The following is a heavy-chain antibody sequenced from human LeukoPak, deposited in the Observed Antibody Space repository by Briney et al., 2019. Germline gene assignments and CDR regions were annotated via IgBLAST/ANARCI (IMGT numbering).Heavy chain of an antibody. CDR2: ISHDGSDK. CDR1: GFTFRSFA. D-gene: IGHD3-16*01. V-gene: IGHV3-30*04. J-gene: IGHJ4*02. Sequence: PGRSLRHSCAASGFTFRSFAMHWVRQAPGKGLEWVAVISHDGSDKYYADSVKGRFTISRDNSKNTLHLQMNSLRAEDTAVYYCVQRGGLDYWGQGTLVTVSS. CDR3: VQRGGLDY.